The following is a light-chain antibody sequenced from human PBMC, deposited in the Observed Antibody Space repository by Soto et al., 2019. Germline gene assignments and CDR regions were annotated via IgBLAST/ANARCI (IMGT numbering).Light chain of an antibody. J-gene: IGLJ1*01. CDR3: SSYTSSSIDYV. Sequence: QSALTQPASVSGSPGQSITISCTGTSSDVGGYNYVSWYQQHPGKAPKLMIYEVSNRPSGVSNRFSGSKSSNTASLTISGLQAEDEADYYCSSYTSSSIDYVFGTGTKLTVI. CDR2: EVS. V-gene: IGLV2-14*01. CDR1: SSDVGGYNY.